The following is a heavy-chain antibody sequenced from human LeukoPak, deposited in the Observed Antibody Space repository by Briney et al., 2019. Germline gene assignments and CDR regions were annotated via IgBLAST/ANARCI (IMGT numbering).Heavy chain of an antibody. J-gene: IGHJ4*02. CDR2: IYYSGST. V-gene: IGHV4-31*03. Sequence: SETLSLTCTVSGGSISSGGYDWSWIRQHPGKGLEWIGYIYYSGSTYYNPSLKSRVTISVDTSKNQFSLKLSSVTAADTAVYYCARDSDSSGYWFDYWGQGTLVTVSS. CDR3: ARDSDSSGYWFDY. CDR1: GGSISSGGYD. D-gene: IGHD3-22*01.